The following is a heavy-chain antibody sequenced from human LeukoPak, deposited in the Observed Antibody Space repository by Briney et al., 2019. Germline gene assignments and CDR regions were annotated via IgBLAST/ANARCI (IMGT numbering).Heavy chain of an antibody. CDR3: ARDPPFSSGWSQNFLDF. CDR2: ISYDGGNE. CDR1: GFIFDTYA. D-gene: IGHD6-19*01. V-gene: IGHV3-30*14. Sequence: GRSLRLSCTPSGFIFDTYAMHWVRQAPGKGLEWVALISYDGGNENYADSVKGRFTISRDNSKNTLFLKMDSLRADDTAVYYCARDPPFSSGWSQNFLDFWGQGTPVTVSS. J-gene: IGHJ4*02.